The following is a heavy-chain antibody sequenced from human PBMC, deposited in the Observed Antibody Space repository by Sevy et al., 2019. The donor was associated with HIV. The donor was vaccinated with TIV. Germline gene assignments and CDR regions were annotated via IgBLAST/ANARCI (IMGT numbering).Heavy chain of an antibody. CDR2: IYSDGST. V-gene: IGHV3-53*01. J-gene: IGHJ3*02. CDR1: GFTVSDNY. D-gene: IGHD3-22*01. CDR3: ANHASDYDSSGYLERDAFDI. Sequence: GGSLRLSCAASGFTVSDNYMSWVRQAPGKGLEWVSVIYSDGSTYYADSVKGRFTISRDNSKKTRYLQMNSLRAEDTAVYYCANHASDYDSSGYLERDAFDIWGQGTMVTVSS.